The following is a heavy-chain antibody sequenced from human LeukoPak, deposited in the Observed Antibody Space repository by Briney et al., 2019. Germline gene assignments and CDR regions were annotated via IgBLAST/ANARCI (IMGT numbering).Heavy chain of an antibody. Sequence: PGGPLRLSCAASGFTFSSYWMSWVRQALGKGLEWVANIKQDGSEKYYVDSVKGRFIISRGNAKNSLYLQMNSLRAEDTAVYYCAREGEDMIVYDYWGQGTLVTVSS. CDR3: AREGEDMIVYDY. J-gene: IGHJ4*02. CDR2: IKQDGSEK. CDR1: GFTFSSYW. D-gene: IGHD3-22*01. V-gene: IGHV3-7*01.